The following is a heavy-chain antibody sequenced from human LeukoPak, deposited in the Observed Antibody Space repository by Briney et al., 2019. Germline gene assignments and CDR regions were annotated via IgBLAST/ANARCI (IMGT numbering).Heavy chain of an antibody. D-gene: IGHD4-17*01. J-gene: IGHJ4*02. CDR2: ISSSGSTI. V-gene: IGHV3-48*03. Sequence: GGSLRLSCAASGFTFSSYEMNWVRQAPGKGLEWVSYISSSGSTIYYADSVKGRFTISRDNAKNSLYLQMNSQRAEDTAVYYCAATTVTTSDYWGQGTLVTVSS. CDR1: GFTFSSYE. CDR3: AATTVTTSDY.